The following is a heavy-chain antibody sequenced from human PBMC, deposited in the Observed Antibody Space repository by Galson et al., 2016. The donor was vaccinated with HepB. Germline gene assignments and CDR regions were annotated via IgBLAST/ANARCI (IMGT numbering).Heavy chain of an antibody. CDR3: AKSLESYSSWYRGSIVFDI. J-gene: IGHJ3*02. V-gene: IGHV3-21*01. CDR1: GFTFSAYS. Sequence: SLRLSCAASGFTFSAYSMNWVRQAPGKGLEWVSSITSGSNIYDADSVKGRFTISRDNAKNSLYLQMNSLRAEDTAVYYCAKSLESYSSWYRGSIVFDIWGQGTMVTVSS. D-gene: IGHD6-19*01. CDR2: ITSGSNI.